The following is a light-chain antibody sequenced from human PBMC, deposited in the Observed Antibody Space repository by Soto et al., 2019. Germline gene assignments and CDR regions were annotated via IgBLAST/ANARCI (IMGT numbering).Light chain of an antibody. Sequence: EIVMTQSPATLSVSPGERATLSCWASQSVSSNLAWYQQKPGQAPRLLIYGASTRATGIPARFSGSGSGTEFTLPIISLQSEDSAVYYCQQYNDWPLTFGGGTKVDIK. CDR3: QQYNDWPLT. CDR2: GAS. CDR1: QSVSSN. J-gene: IGKJ4*01. V-gene: IGKV3-15*01.